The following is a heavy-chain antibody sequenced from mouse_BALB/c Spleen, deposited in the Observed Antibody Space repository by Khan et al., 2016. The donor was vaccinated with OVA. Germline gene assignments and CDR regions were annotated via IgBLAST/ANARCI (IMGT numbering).Heavy chain of an antibody. V-gene: IGHV1S137*01. CDR3: TRGGRFAY. CDR1: GYTFTDYA. CDR2: ISTYYEDA. D-gene: IGHD1-1*02. Sequence: QVRLQQSGAELVRPGVSVKISCKGSGYTFTDYAMHWVKQSHAKTLEWIGVISTYYEDADYNQKFQGKASMTVDKSSSTAYMELARLTSEDSAFYYCTRGGRFAYWGQGTLVTVSA. J-gene: IGHJ3*01.